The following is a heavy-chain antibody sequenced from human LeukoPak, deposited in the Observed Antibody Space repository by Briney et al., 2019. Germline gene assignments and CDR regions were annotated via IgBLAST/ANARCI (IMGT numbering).Heavy chain of an antibody. CDR1: GFTFDDYA. D-gene: IGHD2-15*01. Sequence: PGRSLRLSFAASGFTFDDYAMHWVRQAPGKGLEWVSGISWNSGSIGYVDSVKGRFTISRDNAKNSLYLQMNSLRAEDTAVYYCARDSVVGYCSGGSCYGELDYWGQGTLVTVSS. CDR3: ARDSVVGYCSGGSCYGELDY. J-gene: IGHJ4*02. V-gene: IGHV3-9*01. CDR2: ISWNSGSI.